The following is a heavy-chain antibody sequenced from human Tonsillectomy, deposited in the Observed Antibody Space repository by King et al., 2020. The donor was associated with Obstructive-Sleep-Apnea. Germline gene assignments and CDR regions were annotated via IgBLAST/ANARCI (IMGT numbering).Heavy chain of an antibody. D-gene: IGHD2-2*01. Sequence: LQLQESGPGLVKPSETLSLTCTVSGGSISSSSCYWGWIRQPPGKGLEWIGSIYYSGSTYYNPSLKSRVTISVDTSKNQFSLKLSSVTAADTAGYYCAREIVVVPAAIRGVGLDYYYYYGIDVWGQGTTVTVSS. CDR3: AREIVVVPAAIRGVGLDYYYYYGIDV. J-gene: IGHJ6*02. V-gene: IGHV4-39*07. CDR2: IYYSGST. CDR1: GGSISSSSCY.